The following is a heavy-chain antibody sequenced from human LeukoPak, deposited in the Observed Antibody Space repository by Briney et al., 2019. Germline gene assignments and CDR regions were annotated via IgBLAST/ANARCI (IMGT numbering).Heavy chain of an antibody. V-gene: IGHV3-74*01. Sequence: GGSLRLSCAASGFTFSTYCMHWVRQAPGKGPMWVSRVCPDGTVTNYADSVKARFIISRDNARNTVYLQMNSLRVEDTAVYYCVRDFRSADYWGQGTLVTVSS. J-gene: IGHJ4*02. CDR2: VCPDGTVT. CDR3: VRDFRSADY. CDR1: GFTFSTYC.